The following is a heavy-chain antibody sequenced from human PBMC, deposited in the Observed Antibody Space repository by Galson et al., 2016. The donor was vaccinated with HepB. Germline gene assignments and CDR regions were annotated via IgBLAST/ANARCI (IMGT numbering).Heavy chain of an antibody. CDR3: AHRGLRGIIPLFDY. CDR1: GFSLTTSGVG. Sequence: PALVKPTQTLALTCTVSGFSLTTSGVGVGWIRQPPGKALEWLALIFWDDDKRYSPSLKSRLAITKDTSKNQEVLTMTNMDPVDTATYYCAHRGLRGIIPLFDYWGQGTLVTVSS. CDR2: IFWDDDK. D-gene: IGHD3-10*01. J-gene: IGHJ4*02. V-gene: IGHV2-5*02.